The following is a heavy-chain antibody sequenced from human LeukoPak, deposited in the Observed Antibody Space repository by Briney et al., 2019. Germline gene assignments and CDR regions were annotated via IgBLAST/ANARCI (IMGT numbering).Heavy chain of an antibody. D-gene: IGHD3-22*01. Sequence: GGSLRLSCAASGFTFSSYGMHRVRQAPGKGLEWVAVIWYDGSNKYYADSVKGRFTISRDNSKNTLYLQMNSLRAEDTAVYYCARGSDMIVVVTSLGPFDYWGQGTLVTVSS. CDR2: IWYDGSNK. CDR3: ARGSDMIVVVTSLGPFDY. CDR1: GFTFSSYG. J-gene: IGHJ4*02. V-gene: IGHV3-33*01.